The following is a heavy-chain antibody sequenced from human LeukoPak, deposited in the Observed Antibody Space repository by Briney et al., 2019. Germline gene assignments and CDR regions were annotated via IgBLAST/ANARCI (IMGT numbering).Heavy chain of an antibody. CDR3: ASHSSSSTWGKLDY. CDR2: FDPEDGET. D-gene: IGHD6-6*01. V-gene: IGHV1-24*01. CDR1: GYTLTELS. Sequence: ASVKVSCKVSGYTLTELSMHWVRQAPGKGLEWMGGFDPEDGETIYAQKFQGRVTMTEDTSTDTAYMELSSLRSEDTAVYYCASHSSSSTWGKLDYWGQGTLVTVSS. J-gene: IGHJ4*02.